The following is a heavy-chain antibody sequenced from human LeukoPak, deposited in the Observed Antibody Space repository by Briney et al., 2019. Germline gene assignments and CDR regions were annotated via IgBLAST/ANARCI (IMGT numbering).Heavy chain of an antibody. CDR1: GFTFSGYS. J-gene: IGHJ4*02. Sequence: PGGSLRLSCGASGFTFSGYSMNWVRQAPGKGLEWVSSISSSSYIDYADSVKGRFSISRDNAKNSLYLQMKSLRAADTAVYYCARYGDTAMVPDYWGQGTLVTVSS. D-gene: IGHD5-18*01. V-gene: IGHV3-21*01. CDR2: ISSSSYI. CDR3: ARYGDTAMVPDY.